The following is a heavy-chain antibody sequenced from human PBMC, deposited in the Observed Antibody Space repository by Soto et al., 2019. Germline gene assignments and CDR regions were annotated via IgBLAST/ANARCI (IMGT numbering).Heavy chain of an antibody. D-gene: IGHD3-22*01. J-gene: IGHJ4*02. CDR3: ARGEGSSGYLYDY. CDR1: GGSISSGGYS. Sequence: SETLSLTCAVSGGSISSGGYSWSWIRQPPGKGLEWIGYIYHSGSTYYNPSLKSRVTISVDRSKNQFSLKLSSVTAADTAVYYCARGEGSSGYLYDYWGQGTLVTVSS. CDR2: IYHSGST. V-gene: IGHV4-30-2*01.